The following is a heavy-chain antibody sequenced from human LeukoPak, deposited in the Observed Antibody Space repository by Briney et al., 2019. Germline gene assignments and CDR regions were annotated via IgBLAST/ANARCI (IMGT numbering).Heavy chain of an antibody. V-gene: IGHV4-39*01. CDR1: GGSISSSSYY. J-gene: IGHJ4*02. CDR3: ARSERERIVLVVYAYFDY. CDR2: IYDSGST. Sequence: SETLSLTCTVSGGSISSSSYYWGWIRQPPGKGLEWIGSIYDSGSTYYNPSLKSRVTISVDTSKNQFSLKLSSVTAADTAVYYCARSERERIVLVVYAYFDYWGQGTLVTVSS. D-gene: IGHD2-8*02.